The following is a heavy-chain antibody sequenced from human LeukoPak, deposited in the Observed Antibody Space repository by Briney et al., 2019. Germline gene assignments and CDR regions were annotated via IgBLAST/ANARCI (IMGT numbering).Heavy chain of an antibody. V-gene: IGHV3-15*01. D-gene: IGHD3-10*01. CDR1: GFTFTNAW. CDR3: GTGSAFDI. CDR2: IKTKADGGTT. J-gene: IGHJ3*02. Sequence: GGSLRLSCAASGFTFTNAWMSWVRQAPGKGLEWIGRIKTKADGGTTVYAAPVKGRFTISRDDSKNTLYLQMNSLKTEDTAVYYCGTGSAFDIWGQGTMVTVSS.